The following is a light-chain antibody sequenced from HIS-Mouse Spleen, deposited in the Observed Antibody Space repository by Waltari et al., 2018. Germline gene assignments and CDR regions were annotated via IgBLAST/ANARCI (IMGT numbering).Light chain of an antibody. V-gene: IGLV3-21*03. CDR1: NIGSKS. J-gene: IGLJ2*01. CDR2: DDS. CDR3: QVWDSSSDHRV. Sequence: SYVLTQPPSVSVAPGKTARITCGGNNIGSKSVHWYQQKPGQAPVLVVYDDSDRPSGLPERFSGANSGNTATLTISRVEAGDEADYYCQVWDSSSDHRVFGGGTKLTVL.